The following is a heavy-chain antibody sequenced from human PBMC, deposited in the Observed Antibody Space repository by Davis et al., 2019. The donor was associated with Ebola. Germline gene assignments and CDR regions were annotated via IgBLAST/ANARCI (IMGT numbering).Heavy chain of an antibody. V-gene: IGHV4-34*01. CDR1: GGSFSGYY. Sequence: PSETLSLTCAVYGGSFSGYYWSWIRQPPGKGLEWIGEINHSGSTNYNPSLKSRVTISVDTSKNQFSLKLSSVTAADTAVYYCARGPKRCGMDVWGQGTTVTVSS. CDR3: ARGPKRCGMDV. CDR2: INHSGST. J-gene: IGHJ6*02.